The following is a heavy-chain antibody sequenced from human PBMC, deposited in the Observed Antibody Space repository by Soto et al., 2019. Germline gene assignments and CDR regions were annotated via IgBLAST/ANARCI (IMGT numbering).Heavy chain of an antibody. V-gene: IGHV3-7*01. J-gene: IGHJ5*02. CDR3: ASQGSSSWYRYNWFDP. Sequence: GGSLRLSCAASGFTFSSYWMSWVRQAPGKGLEWVANIKQDGSEKYYVDSVKGRFTISRDNAKKSLYLQMNSLRAEDTAVYYCASQGSSSWYRYNWFDPWGQGTLVTVSS. CDR2: IKQDGSEK. CDR1: GFTFSSYW. D-gene: IGHD6-13*01.